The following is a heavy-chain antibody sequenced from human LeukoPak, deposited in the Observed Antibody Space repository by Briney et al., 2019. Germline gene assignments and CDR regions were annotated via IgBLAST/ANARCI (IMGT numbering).Heavy chain of an antibody. CDR1: GFTFSSSW. J-gene: IGHJ4*02. CDR3: ARFTLYSSGWSNPDY. V-gene: IGHV3-74*01. D-gene: IGHD6-19*01. Sequence: GGSLRLSCAASGFTFSSSWMHWVRQAPGKGLVWVSRINSDGSTTTYADSVKGRFTISRDNSKNTLYLQMNSLRAEDTAVYYCARFTLYSSGWSNPDYWGQGTLVTVSS. CDR2: INSDGSTT.